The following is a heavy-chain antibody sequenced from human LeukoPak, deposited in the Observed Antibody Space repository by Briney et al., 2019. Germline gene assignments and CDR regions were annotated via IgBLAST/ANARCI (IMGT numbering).Heavy chain of an antibody. CDR2: IYPSDSDS. CDR1: GYIFTTYW. CDR3: ARFYSYYYDSSGYYQFDF. J-gene: IGHJ4*02. V-gene: IGHV5-51*01. D-gene: IGHD3-22*01. Sequence: GESLKISCEGSGYIFTTYWIAWVRQMPGKGLEWMGIIYPSDSDSRYSPSFQGQVTISADKSINTAYLQWSSLKASDTAMYYCARFYSYYYDSSGYYQFDFWGQGTLVTVSS.